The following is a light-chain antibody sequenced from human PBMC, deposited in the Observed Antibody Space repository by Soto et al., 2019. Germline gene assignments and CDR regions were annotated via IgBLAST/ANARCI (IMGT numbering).Light chain of an antibody. J-gene: IGLJ2*01. Sequence: QSVLTQPPSASGTPGQRVTISSSGSSSNIGSNYVYWYQQLPGTAPKLLIYSNNQRPSGVPDRFSGSKSGTSASLAISGLQSEDEADYYCAAWDDSLNGVVFGGGTKLTVL. CDR1: SSNIGSNY. V-gene: IGLV1-44*01. CDR2: SNN. CDR3: AAWDDSLNGVV.